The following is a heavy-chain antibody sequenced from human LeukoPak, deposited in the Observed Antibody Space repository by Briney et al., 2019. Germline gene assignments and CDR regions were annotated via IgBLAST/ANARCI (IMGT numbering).Heavy chain of an antibody. J-gene: IGHJ4*02. Sequence: RTSETLSLTCAVYGGSFSGYYWSWIRQPPGKGLEWIGEINHSGSTNYNPSLKSRVTISVDTSKNQFSLKLTSVTAADTAVYYCARVTGMRYFDSWGPGTLVTVSS. CDR3: ARVTGMRYFDS. CDR1: GGSFSGYY. V-gene: IGHV4-34*01. CDR2: INHSGST. D-gene: IGHD3-9*01.